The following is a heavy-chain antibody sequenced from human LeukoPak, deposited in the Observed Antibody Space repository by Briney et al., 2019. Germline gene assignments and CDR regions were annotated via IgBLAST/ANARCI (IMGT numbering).Heavy chain of an antibody. D-gene: IGHD2-15*01. Sequence: SVKVSCKASGGTFNSYAISWVRQAPGQGGEWMGVIIPIFGTANSAQKFQGRVTITTDESTSTAYMELSSLRSEDTAVYYCARSTKVVFFLLSKWGQGTLVTVSS. CDR2: IIPIFGTA. CDR3: ARSTKVVFFLLSK. J-gene: IGHJ4*02. CDR1: GGTFNSYA. V-gene: IGHV1-69*05.